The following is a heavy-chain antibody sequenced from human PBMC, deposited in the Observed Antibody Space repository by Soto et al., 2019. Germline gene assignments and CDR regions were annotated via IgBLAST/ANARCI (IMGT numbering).Heavy chain of an antibody. CDR3: TGELASGY. Sequence: QVQLVESGGGVVQPGRSLRLSCAVSGFTVSTYGMHWVRQAPGKGLEWVAVISRDGGTKYYADSVKGRFTISRDNSRNTLFLEMNSLRADDMAVSYCTGELASGYWSQGTLVTVSS. CDR1: GFTVSTYG. CDR2: ISRDGGTK. D-gene: IGHD2-8*02. V-gene: IGHV3-30*03. J-gene: IGHJ4*02.